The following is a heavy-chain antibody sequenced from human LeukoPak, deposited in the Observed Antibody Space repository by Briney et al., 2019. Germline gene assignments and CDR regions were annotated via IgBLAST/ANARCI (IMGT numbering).Heavy chain of an antibody. Sequence: GGSLRLSCAASGFTFSSYWMSWVRQAPGKGLEWVANINQDGGEKYYVDSVKGRFTISRDNAKNSLYVQMNGRRAEDTAVYYCASIVVVIGTRSFDYWGQGSLVSVSS. CDR1: GFTFSSYW. CDR2: INQDGGEK. V-gene: IGHV3-7*01. J-gene: IGHJ4*02. CDR3: ASIVVVIGTRSFDY. D-gene: IGHD2-15*01.